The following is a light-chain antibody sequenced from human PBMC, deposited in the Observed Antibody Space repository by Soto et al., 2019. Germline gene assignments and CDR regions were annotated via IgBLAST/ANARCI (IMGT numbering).Light chain of an antibody. CDR2: DAS. CDR3: QQRADWPPALT. V-gene: IGKV3-11*01. CDR1: QGVSNL. J-gene: IGKJ4*01. Sequence: EIVLTQSPDTLSLSPGDRATLSCRASQGVSNLLAWYQQRPGQAPRLLIYDASKRATGVPARFRGSGSGTDFTLTISSLEPEDFAVYYCQQRADWPPALTFGGGTKVDI.